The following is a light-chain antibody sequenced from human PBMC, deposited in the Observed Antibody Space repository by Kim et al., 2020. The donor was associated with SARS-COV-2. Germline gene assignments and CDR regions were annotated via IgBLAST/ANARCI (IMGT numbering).Light chain of an antibody. J-gene: IGLJ1*01. Sequence: QSALTQPASVSGSPGQSITISCTGTSSDVGGYNSVSWYQQHPGKAPKLMIYDVIELASGVSNRFSGSQSGNTASLTISGLRAAEEAEYSCSSHTTSSTYVFGSGTKVTVL. V-gene: IGLV2-14*03. CDR2: DVI. CDR3: SSHTTSSTYV. CDR1: SSDVGGYNS.